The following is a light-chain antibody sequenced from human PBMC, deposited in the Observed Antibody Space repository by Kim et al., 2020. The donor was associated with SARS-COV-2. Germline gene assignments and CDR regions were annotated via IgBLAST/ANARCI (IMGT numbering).Light chain of an antibody. Sequence: ASVGAGVTMTCRASQGISAHLAWYHQKPGKVPKLLIYAASALQSGVPSRFRGSGSGTDFTLTISSLQPEDFGTYYCQKYNSAPWTFGQGTKVDIK. CDR3: QKYNSAPWT. J-gene: IGKJ1*01. CDR2: AAS. CDR1: QGISAH. V-gene: IGKV1-27*01.